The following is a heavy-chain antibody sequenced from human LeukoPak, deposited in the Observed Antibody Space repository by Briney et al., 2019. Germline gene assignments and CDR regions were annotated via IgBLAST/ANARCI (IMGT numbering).Heavy chain of an antibody. CDR2: IIPIFGTA. Sequence: SVKVSCKASGYTFTSYAISWVRQAPGQGLEWMGGIIPIFGTANYAQKFQGRVTITADESTSTAYMELSSLRSEDTAVYYCARDLKRDIGWFDPWGQGTLVSVSS. J-gene: IGHJ5*02. CDR1: GYTFTSYA. V-gene: IGHV1-69*13. D-gene: IGHD2-15*01. CDR3: ARDLKRDIGWFDP.